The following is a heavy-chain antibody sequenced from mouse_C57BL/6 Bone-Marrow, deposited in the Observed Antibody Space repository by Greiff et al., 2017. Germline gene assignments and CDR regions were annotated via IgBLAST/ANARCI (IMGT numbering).Heavy chain of an antibody. CDR2: ISDGGSYT. CDR3: ARGDGYYLYYAMDY. J-gene: IGHJ4*01. D-gene: IGHD2-3*01. CDR1: GFTFSSYA. V-gene: IGHV5-4*03. Sequence: EVKVVESGGGLVKPGGSLKLSCAASGFTFSSYAMSWVRQTPEKRLEWVATISDGGSYTYYPDNVKGRFTISRDNAKNNLYLQMSHLKSEDTAMYYCARGDGYYLYYAMDYWGQGTSVTVSS.